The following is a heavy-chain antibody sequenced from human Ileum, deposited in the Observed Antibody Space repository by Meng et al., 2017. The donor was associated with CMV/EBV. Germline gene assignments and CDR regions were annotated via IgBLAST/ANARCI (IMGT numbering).Heavy chain of an antibody. D-gene: IGHD5-18*01. Sequence: SETLSLTCIVSGGSVTSRGYNWNWLRQSPGKRLEWIGYIYSNGSTDYNSSLKSRVIILVDTSKNQYYLQVGAVAAADTAVYYCARGGGGYSYGQYYQYYGLDVWGQGTAVTVSS. J-gene: IGHJ6*02. CDR2: IYSNGST. CDR1: GGSVTSRGYN. CDR3: ARGGGGYSYGQYYQYYGLDV. V-gene: IGHV4-61*08.